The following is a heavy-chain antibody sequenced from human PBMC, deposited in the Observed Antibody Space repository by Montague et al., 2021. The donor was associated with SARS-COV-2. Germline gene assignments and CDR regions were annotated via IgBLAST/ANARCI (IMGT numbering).Heavy chain of an antibody. V-gene: IGHV3-74*01. Sequence: SLSLSCAASGFSFSDYSMHWVRQAPGKGLEWVSRINTDGSNSYYTDSVKGRFTISRGNAKNTLYLQMNSLRAEDTAVYYCAREPGSVDGMDVWGQGTTITVS. CDR1: GFSFSDYS. D-gene: IGHD4-23*01. CDR3: AREPGSVDGMDV. CDR2: INTDGSNS. J-gene: IGHJ6*02.